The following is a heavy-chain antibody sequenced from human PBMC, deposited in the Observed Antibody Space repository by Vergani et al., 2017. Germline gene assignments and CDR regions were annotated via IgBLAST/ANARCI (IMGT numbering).Heavy chain of an antibody. D-gene: IGHD2-2*01. J-gene: IGHJ6*02. CDR2: INAGNGNT. V-gene: IGHV1-3*01. Sequence: QVQLVQSGAEVKKPGASVKVSCKASGYTFTSYAMHWVRQAPGQRLEWMGWINAGNGNTKYSQKFQGRVTITRDTSASTAYMELSSLRSEDTAVYYCARVQYQLLPQGDRGMDVLGQGTTVTVPS. CDR1: GYTFTSYA. CDR3: ARVQYQLLPQGDRGMDV.